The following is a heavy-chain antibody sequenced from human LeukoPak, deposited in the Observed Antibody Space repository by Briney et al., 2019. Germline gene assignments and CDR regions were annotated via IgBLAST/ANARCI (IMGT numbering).Heavy chain of an antibody. Sequence: PGGSLRLSCAASXFTVSSNYMSWVRQAPGKGLEWVSVIYSGNSTYYADSVRGRFTISRDNSKNTLYLQMNSLRVEDTAVYFCARGYLEDYWGQGSLVTVSS. J-gene: IGHJ4*02. V-gene: IGHV3-66*01. CDR2: IYSGNST. CDR3: ARGYLEDY. CDR1: XFTVSSNY. D-gene: IGHD3-10*01.